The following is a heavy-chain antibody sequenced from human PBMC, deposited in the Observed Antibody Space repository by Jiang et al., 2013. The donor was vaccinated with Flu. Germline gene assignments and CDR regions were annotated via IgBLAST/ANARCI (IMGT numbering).Heavy chain of an antibody. CDR3: AKVPSREVVVPAAMVGRWFDP. D-gene: IGHD2-2*01. V-gene: IGHV3-23*04. Sequence: QLVESGGGLVQPGGSLRLSCAASGFTFSSYAMSWVRQAPGKGLEWVSAISGSGGSTYYADSVKGRFTISRDNSKNTLYLQMNSLRAEDTAVYYCAKVPSREVVVPAAMVGRWFDPWGQGTLVTVSS. CDR2: ISGSGGST. CDR1: GFTFSSYA. J-gene: IGHJ5*02.